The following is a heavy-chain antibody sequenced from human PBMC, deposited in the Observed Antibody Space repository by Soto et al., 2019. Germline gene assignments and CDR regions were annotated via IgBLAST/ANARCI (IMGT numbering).Heavy chain of an antibody. V-gene: IGHV1-18*04. J-gene: IGHJ4*02. CDR1: GYVFTSFG. Sequence: ASVKVSCKTSGYVFTSFGISWVRQAPGQGLEWMGWVRPYNGDTKYAEKFQGRVTMTSDTSTTTAYMELRGLRSDDTAVYFCVRRFFPDFWSPYHYFDYWGQGTQVTVSS. CDR2: VRPYNGDT. CDR3: VRRFFPDFWSPYHYFDY. D-gene: IGHD3-3*01.